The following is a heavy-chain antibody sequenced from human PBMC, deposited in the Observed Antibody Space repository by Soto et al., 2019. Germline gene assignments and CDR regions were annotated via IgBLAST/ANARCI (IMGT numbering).Heavy chain of an antibody. D-gene: IGHD3-16*02. CDR1: GGAITSDF. CDR3: ARDHGSYPNT. J-gene: IGHJ1*01. CDR2: VYYSGAA. V-gene: IGHV4-59*01. Sequence: KPSETLSLTCNVSGGAITSDFWSWIRQPPGKGLEWIGYVYYSGAADYNPSLKPRVTISIATSKTQFSLRLASATAADTGVYYCARDHGSYPNTWGQGRLVTVSS.